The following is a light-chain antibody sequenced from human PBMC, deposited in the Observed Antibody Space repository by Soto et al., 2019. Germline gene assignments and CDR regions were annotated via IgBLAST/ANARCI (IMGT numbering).Light chain of an antibody. CDR3: QQYNNFFYT. CDR2: KAS. Sequence: DFQMTQSPSSLSASVGDRVTITCRASQDISNSLAWYQQKPGKAPALLIYKASTLETGVPSRFSGSGSGTEFTLTISSLQPDDFATYFCQQYNNFFYTFGQGTKLEIK. J-gene: IGKJ2*01. V-gene: IGKV1-5*03. CDR1: QDISNS.